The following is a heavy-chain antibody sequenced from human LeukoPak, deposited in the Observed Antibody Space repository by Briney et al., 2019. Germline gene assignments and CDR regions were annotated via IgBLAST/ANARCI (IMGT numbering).Heavy chain of an antibody. Sequence: SETLSLTCTVSGGSISSSYWSWIRQPPGKGLEWIGYIYNSGSTNYNPSLKSRVTISVDTSKNQFSLKLSSVTAADTAVYFCASDLGGYSSIWPCFDYWGQGTLVTVSS. J-gene: IGHJ4*02. CDR1: GGSISSSY. CDR2: IYNSGST. CDR3: ASDLGGYSSIWPCFDY. D-gene: IGHD6-13*01. V-gene: IGHV4-59*01.